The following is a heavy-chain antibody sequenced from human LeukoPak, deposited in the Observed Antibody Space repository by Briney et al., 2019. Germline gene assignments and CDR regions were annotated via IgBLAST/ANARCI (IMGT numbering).Heavy chain of an antibody. D-gene: IGHD5-12*01. Sequence: SETLSLTCTVSGGSISSYYWSWIRQPPGEGLEWIGYIYYSGSTNYNPSLKSRVTISVDTSKNQFSLKLSSVTAADTAVYYCARDGGYDRSPEYYFDYWGQGTLVTVSS. J-gene: IGHJ4*02. CDR3: ARDGGYDRSPEYYFDY. CDR1: GGSISSYY. CDR2: IYYSGST. V-gene: IGHV4-59*01.